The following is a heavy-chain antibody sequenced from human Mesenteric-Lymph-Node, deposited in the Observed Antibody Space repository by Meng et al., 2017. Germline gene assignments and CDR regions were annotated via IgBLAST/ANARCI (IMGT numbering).Heavy chain of an antibody. D-gene: IGHD4-11*01. CDR1: GGSISSGDYY. CDR3: ARDRTTGRYFDY. Sequence: QVQLQEAGPGLVKPSQTLSLTCTVPGGSISSGDYYWSWIRQPPGKGLEWIGYIYYSGSTYYNPSLKSRVTISVDTSKNQFSLKLSSVTAADTAVYYCARDRTTGRYFDYWGQGTLVTVSS. CDR2: IYYSGST. J-gene: IGHJ4*02. V-gene: IGHV4-30-4*01.